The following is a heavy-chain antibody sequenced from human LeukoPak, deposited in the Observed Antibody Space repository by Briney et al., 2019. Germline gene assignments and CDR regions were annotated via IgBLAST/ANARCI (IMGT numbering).Heavy chain of an antibody. V-gene: IGHV4-39*07. CDR3: ARGVKVLGSGSYYRSGRRRWFDP. Sequence: SETLSLTCTVSGGSISSSSYYWGWIRQPPGKGLEWIGSIYYSGSTYYNPSLKSRVTISVDTSKNQFSLKLSSVTAADTAVYYCARGVKVLGSGSYYRSGRRRWFDPWGQGTLVTVSS. D-gene: IGHD3-10*01. CDR2: IYYSGST. CDR1: GGSISSSSYY. J-gene: IGHJ5*02.